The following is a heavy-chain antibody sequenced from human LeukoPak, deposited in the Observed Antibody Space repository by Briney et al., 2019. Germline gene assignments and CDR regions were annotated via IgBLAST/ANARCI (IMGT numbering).Heavy chain of an antibody. J-gene: IGHJ4*02. D-gene: IGHD6-13*01. Sequence: SETLSLTCAVYGGSLIGYYWNWIRQPPGKGLEWIGYIYYSGSTNYDPSLKSRVTISVDTSKNQFSLKLSSVTAADTAVYYCARYKAKAASLDYWGQGTLVTVSS. V-gene: IGHV4-59*01. CDR3: ARYKAKAASLDY. CDR1: GGSLIGYY. CDR2: IYYSGST.